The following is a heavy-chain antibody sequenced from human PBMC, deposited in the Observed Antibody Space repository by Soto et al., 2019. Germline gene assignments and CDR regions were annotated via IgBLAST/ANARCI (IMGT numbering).Heavy chain of an antibody. CDR1: GDSIRSFY. CDR2: IHYSGDT. D-gene: IGHD3-16*01. V-gene: IGHV4-59*01. CDR3: ARGGWGSSGSRPESEFDY. J-gene: IGHJ4*02. Sequence: QVHLQESGPGLVKPSETLSLTCTVSGDSIRSFYWNWIRQPPGKGLEWIGYIHYSGDTNFNPSVEARVTISMNTSKNQISLRRRSMTAADTAVYYGARGGWGSSGSRPESEFDYWGQGTLVTVSS.